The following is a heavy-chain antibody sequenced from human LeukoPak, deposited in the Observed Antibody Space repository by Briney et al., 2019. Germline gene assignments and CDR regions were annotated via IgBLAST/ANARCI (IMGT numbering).Heavy chain of an antibody. CDR1: GGTFSSYA. D-gene: IGHD3-22*01. V-gene: IGHV1-69*13. CDR2: IIPMFGTA. CDR3: ARHRPAKHYYDSSAYSPFDY. J-gene: IGHJ4*02. Sequence: SVKVSCKASGGTFSSYAWVRQAPGQGLEWMGGIIPMFGTAKYAQKFQGRVTITADESTSTAYMELSSLRSEDTAVYYCARHRPAKHYYDSSAYSPFDYWGQGTLVTVSS.